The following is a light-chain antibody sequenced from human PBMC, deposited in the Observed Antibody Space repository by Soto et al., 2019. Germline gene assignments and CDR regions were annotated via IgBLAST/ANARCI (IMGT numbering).Light chain of an antibody. J-gene: IGKJ1*01. Sequence: IQMTQSPSTGSASVGERVTITCRASQSISRRLAWYQQKPGKAPYLLMYDASTLHRGVPSRFSGSGFGTEFTLTINSLQPDDFATYYCQYYSFYPTFGPGTKVEI. CDR1: QSISRR. CDR2: DAS. V-gene: IGKV1-5*01. CDR3: QYYSFYPT.